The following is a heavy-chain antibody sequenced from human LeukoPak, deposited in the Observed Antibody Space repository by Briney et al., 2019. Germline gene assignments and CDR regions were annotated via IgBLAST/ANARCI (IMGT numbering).Heavy chain of an antibody. CDR1: GFTFSSYA. CDR3: AREGNLGDYYGSGSFHY. V-gene: IGHV3-30-3*01. CDR2: ISYDGGNK. D-gene: IGHD3-10*01. J-gene: IGHJ4*02. Sequence: GGSLRLSCAASGFTFSSYAMHWVRQAPGKGLEWVAVISYDGGNKYYADSVKGRFTISRDNSKNTLYLQMNSLRAEDTAVYYCAREGNLGDYYGSGSFHYWGQGTLVTVSS.